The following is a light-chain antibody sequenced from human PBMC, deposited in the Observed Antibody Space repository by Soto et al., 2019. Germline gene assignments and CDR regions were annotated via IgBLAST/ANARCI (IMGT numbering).Light chain of an antibody. J-gene: IGKJ1*01. Sequence: ILTHSPATLSLSPGERATLSCRASENVRTFVDWYQQKPGQAPRLLIYGASNRATGIPARFSGSGSGTDFTLTISSLQPEDFATYYCQQYGSSLWTFGQGTKVDIK. CDR3: QQYGSSLWT. CDR1: ENVRTF. CDR2: GAS. V-gene: IGKV3-20*01.